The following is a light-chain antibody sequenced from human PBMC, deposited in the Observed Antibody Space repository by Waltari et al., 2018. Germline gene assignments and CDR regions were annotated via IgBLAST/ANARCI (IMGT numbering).Light chain of an antibody. J-gene: IGKJ1*01. V-gene: IGKV4-1*01. CDR1: QPVMYSPTNKNF. CDR2: WAS. Sequence: DIVMTQSPDSLAVSLGERATLNCTSSQPVMYSPTNKNFLAWYQQKVGQPPKLLIYWASTRESGVPERFSGSGSGTDFTLTISSLQAEDVAVYYCHQYYKTPWTFGQGTKVEIK. CDR3: HQYYKTPWT.